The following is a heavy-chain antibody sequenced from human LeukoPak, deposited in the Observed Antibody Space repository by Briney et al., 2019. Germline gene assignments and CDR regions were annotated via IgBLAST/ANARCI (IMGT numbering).Heavy chain of an antibody. Sequence: GGSLRLSCAASGFTFSSYSMNWVRQAPGKGLEWVSSISSSSSYIYYADSVKGRFTISRDNAKNSLYLQMNSLRAEDTAVYYCAREPLHPNYVVVTAEASGEGSGYWGQGTLVTVSS. CDR3: AREPLHPNYVVVTAEASGEGSGY. D-gene: IGHD2-21*02. J-gene: IGHJ4*02. CDR2: ISSSSSYI. V-gene: IGHV3-21*01. CDR1: GFTFSSYS.